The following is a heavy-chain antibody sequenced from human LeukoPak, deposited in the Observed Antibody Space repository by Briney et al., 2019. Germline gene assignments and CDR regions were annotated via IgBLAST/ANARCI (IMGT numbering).Heavy chain of an antibody. CDR2: LNPNTGDT. Sequence: ASVKVSCKASGYTFPSHYLHWVRQAPGQGLEWMGWLNPNTGDTLYIQKFQGRVTMTGDTSISTAYMELSRLMSDDTAVYYCARIGLKTTGYYRLDYWGQGTLVTVSS. V-gene: IGHV1-2*02. D-gene: IGHD3-9*01. J-gene: IGHJ4*02. CDR1: GYTFPSHY. CDR3: ARIGLKTTGYYRLDY.